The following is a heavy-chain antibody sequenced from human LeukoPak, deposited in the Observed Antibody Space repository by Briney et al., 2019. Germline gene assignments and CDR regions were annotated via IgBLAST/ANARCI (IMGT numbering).Heavy chain of an antibody. V-gene: IGHV3-23*01. CDR3: AKGSGSDAFDI. D-gene: IGHD3-10*01. J-gene: IGHJ3*02. CDR1: GFTFSSYA. CDR2: ISTSGGST. Sequence: GGSLRLSCAASGFTFSSYAMSWVRQAPGKGLGWVSTISTSGGSTYYAGSVKGRLTISRDNSKNTLYLQMNSLRAEDTAVYYCAKGSGSDAFDIWGQGTMVIVSS.